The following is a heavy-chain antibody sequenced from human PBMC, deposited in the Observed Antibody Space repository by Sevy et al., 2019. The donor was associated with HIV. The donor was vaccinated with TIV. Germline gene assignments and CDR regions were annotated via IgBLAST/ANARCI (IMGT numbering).Heavy chain of an antibody. CDR1: GFTFSSYA. CDR2: ISYDGSNK. J-gene: IGHJ4*02. Sequence: GGSLRRSCAASGFTFSSYAMHWVRQAPGKGLEWVAVISYDGSNKYYADSVKGRFTISRDNSKNTLYLQMNSLRAEDTAVYYRARAALLRFLEWFPPYYFDYWGQGTLVTVSS. V-gene: IGHV3-30*04. D-gene: IGHD3-3*01. CDR3: ARAALLRFLEWFPPYYFDY.